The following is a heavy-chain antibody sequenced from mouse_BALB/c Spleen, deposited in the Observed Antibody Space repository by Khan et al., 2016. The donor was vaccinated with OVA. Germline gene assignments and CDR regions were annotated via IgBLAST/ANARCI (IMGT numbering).Heavy chain of an antibody. Sequence: VQLQQSGAELVRSGASVKLSCTVSGFNIKHYYIHWVKQRPEQGLEWIGWIDPDNGDTEYAPKFQGKAAMTADTSSNTAYLHLSSLTSEDTAVYYGTSGYGSSMDYWGQGTSVTVSS. J-gene: IGHJ4*01. CDR2: IDPDNGDT. D-gene: IGHD2-2*01. V-gene: IGHV14-4*02. CDR1: GFNIKHYY. CDR3: TSGYGSSMDY.